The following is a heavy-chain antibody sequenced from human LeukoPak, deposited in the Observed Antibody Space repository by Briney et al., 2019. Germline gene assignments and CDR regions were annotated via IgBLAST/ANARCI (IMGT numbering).Heavy chain of an antibody. Sequence: PGGSLRLSCAASGFTFSSYSMNWVRQAPGKGLEWVSYISSSSTIYYADSVKGRFTISRDNAKNSLYLQMNSLRAEDTAVYYCARDRVLLWFGGLSGWGQGTLVTVSS. D-gene: IGHD3-10*01. CDR3: ARDRVLLWFGGLSG. CDR1: GFTFSSYS. V-gene: IGHV3-48*01. CDR2: ISSSSTI. J-gene: IGHJ4*02.